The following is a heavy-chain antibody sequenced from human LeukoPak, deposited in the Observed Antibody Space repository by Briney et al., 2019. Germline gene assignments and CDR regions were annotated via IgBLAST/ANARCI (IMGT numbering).Heavy chain of an antibody. Sequence: SETLSLTCTVSGGSVSSGSYYWSWIRQPPGKGLEWIGYIYYSGSTNYNPSLKSRVTISVDTSKNQFSLKLSSVTAADTAVYYCARRVGDWNDVPYYYGMDVWGQGTTVTVSS. D-gene: IGHD1-1*01. CDR3: ARRVGDWNDVPYYYGMDV. V-gene: IGHV4-61*01. CDR1: GGSVSSGSYY. J-gene: IGHJ6*02. CDR2: IYYSGST.